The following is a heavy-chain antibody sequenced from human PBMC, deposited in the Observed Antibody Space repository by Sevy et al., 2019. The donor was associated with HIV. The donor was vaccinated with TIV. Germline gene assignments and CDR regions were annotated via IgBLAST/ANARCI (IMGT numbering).Heavy chain of an antibody. CDR1: GFTFTNAW. CDR2: IKSKTDGGTT. CDR3: TLEGLYCSGGSCYSEGFDS. V-gene: IGHV3-15*01. D-gene: IGHD2-15*01. J-gene: IGHJ4*02. Sequence: GGSLRLSCAAFGFTFTNAWMSWVRQAPGKGLEWVGRIKSKTDGGTTDYAAPVKGRFTISRDDSKNTLYLNMNSLKTEDTAVYYCTLEGLYCSGGSCYSEGFDSWGQGTLVTVFS.